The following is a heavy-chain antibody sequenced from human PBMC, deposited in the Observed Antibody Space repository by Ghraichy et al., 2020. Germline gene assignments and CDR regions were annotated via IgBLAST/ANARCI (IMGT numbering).Heavy chain of an antibody. CDR2: IWYDGSNK. CDR1: GFTFSSYA. CDR3: ARPYYDFWSGYPFDY. J-gene: IGHJ4*02. D-gene: IGHD3-3*01. V-gene: IGHV3-33*01. Sequence: GGSLRLSCAASGFTFSSYAMHWVRQAPGKGLEWVAVIWYDGSNKYFADSVKGRFTISRDNSKNTVYLQMNSLRAEDTAGYYCARPYYDFWSGYPFDYWGQGTLVTVSS.